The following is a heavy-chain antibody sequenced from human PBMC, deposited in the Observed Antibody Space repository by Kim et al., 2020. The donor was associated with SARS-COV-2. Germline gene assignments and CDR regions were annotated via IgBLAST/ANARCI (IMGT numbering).Heavy chain of an antibody. CDR3: ACFPHTYYYYGMDV. J-gene: IGHJ6*02. V-gene: IGHV3-48*02. CDR1: GFTFSSYS. D-gene: IGHD3-16*01. Sequence: GGSLRLSCAASGFTFSSYSMNWVRQAPGKGLEWVSYISSSSSTIYYADSVKGRFTISRDNAKNSLYLQMNSLRDEDTAVYYCACFPHTYYYYGMDVWGQGTTVTVSS. CDR2: ISSSSSTI.